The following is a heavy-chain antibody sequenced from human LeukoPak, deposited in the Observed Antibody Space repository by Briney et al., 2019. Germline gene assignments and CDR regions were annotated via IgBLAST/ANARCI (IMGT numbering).Heavy chain of an antibody. CDR2: ISPSGGSA. CDR1: GFTFSSYA. D-gene: IGHD4-17*01. Sequence: PGGSLRLSCAASGFTFSSYAMSWVRQAPGKGLEWVSTISPSGGSAYFADSVKGRFTISRDNAKNSLYLQMNSLRAEDTALYYCARDYDYGDYPGYWGQGTLVTVSS. CDR3: ARDYDYGDYPGY. V-gene: IGHV3-23*01. J-gene: IGHJ4*02.